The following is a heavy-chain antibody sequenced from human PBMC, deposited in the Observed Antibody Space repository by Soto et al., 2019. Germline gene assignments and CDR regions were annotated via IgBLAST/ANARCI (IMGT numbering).Heavy chain of an antibody. CDR1: GGSISSGGHY. D-gene: IGHD3-3*01. Sequence: PSETLSLTCTVSGGSISSGGHYWNWIRQHPGKGLEWIGYIYYSGSTFYNPSLKSRVTMSVDTSQNQFSLKLSAVTASDTAMYYCARLADFWSGYFHWGQGTLVTVSS. J-gene: IGHJ4*02. V-gene: IGHV4-31*03. CDR2: IYYSGST. CDR3: ARLADFWSGYFH.